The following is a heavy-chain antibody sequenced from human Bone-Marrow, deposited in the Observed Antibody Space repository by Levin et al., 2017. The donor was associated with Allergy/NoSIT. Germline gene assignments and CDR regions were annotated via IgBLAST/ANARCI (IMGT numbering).Heavy chain of an antibody. CDR3: VKIGAWELPGFFHH. V-gene: IGHV3-23*01. CDR2: INGGGGNT. Sequence: PGGSLRLSCAASGFTFNNYAMSWVRQGPGKGLEWVSGINGGGGNTYYADSVKGRFTISRDNSKDMLYLQMNSLRVEDTAVYYCVKIGAWELPGFFHHWGLGALVTVSS. D-gene: IGHD3-10*01. J-gene: IGHJ4*02. CDR1: GFTFNNYA.